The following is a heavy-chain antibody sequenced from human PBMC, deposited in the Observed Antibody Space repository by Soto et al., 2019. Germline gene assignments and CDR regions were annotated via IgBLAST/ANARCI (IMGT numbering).Heavy chain of an antibody. J-gene: IGHJ6*02. D-gene: IGHD2-15*01. CDR2: ISPDGGLI. CDR3: VKERADFVTVPHATSGMDV. V-gene: IGHV3-48*03. Sequence: ESGGGLIQPGGSLRLSCAASGFIFSLYEMGWVRQAPGKGLEWVSYISPDGGLIYYADSVRGRFTISRDNSKNTLFLQMNTLKPDDTAVYYCVKERADFVTVPHATSGMDVWGPGTTVTVSS. CDR1: GFIFSLYE.